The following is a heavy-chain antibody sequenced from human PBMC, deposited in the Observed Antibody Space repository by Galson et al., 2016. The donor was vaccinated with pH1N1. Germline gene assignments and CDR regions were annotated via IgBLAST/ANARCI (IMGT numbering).Heavy chain of an antibody. D-gene: IGHD1-26*01. CDR3: ARVRSRYIPMAWDSDN. J-gene: IGHJ4*01. Sequence: SLRLSCAASGFSFSDYNMHWVRQAQGKGLEWVAYISATSGTKYYADSVKGRFTISRDNCKNTLFLQMNRLRVEDTAIYYCARVRSRYIPMAWDSDNWGHGTLVTVSS. CDR2: ISATSGTK. V-gene: IGHV3-48*01. CDR1: GFSFSDYN.